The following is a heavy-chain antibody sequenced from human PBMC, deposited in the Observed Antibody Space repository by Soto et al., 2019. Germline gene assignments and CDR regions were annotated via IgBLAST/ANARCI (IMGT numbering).Heavy chain of an antibody. Sequence: GASVKVSFKASGGTFSSYAISWVRQAPGQGLEWMGGIIPIFGTANYAQKFQGRVTITADESTSTAYMELSSLRSEDTAVYYCARDWIPPSGYDDHRSGNTYYYGMDVWGQGTTVTVSS. CDR2: IIPIFGTA. J-gene: IGHJ6*02. CDR3: ARDWIPPSGYDDHRSGNTYYYGMDV. D-gene: IGHD5-12*01. V-gene: IGHV1-69*13. CDR1: GGTFSSYA.